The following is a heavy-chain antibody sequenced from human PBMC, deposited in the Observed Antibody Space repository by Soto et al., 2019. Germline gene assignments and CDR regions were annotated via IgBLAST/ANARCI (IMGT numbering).Heavy chain of an antibody. Sequence: PSETLSLTCTVSGGSISSGDYYWSWIRQPPGKGLGWIGYIYYSGSTYYNPSLKSRVTISVDTSKNQFSLKLSSVTAADTAVYYCGAGERQKDVWGQGTTVTVSS. J-gene: IGHJ6*02. CDR2: IYYSGST. V-gene: IGHV4-30-4*01. CDR1: GGSISSGDYY. CDR3: GAGERQKDV. D-gene: IGHD3-10*01.